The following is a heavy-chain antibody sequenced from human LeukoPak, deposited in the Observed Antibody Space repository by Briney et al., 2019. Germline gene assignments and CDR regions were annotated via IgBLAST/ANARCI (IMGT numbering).Heavy chain of an antibody. J-gene: IGHJ4*02. CDR2: ISGSCDST. D-gene: IGHD3-3*01. CDR3: AKEAFLDWLPPLFDY. Sequence: PGRSLTLACAASGFTFSSSAMSWVSQAPGKGLEWLSAISGSCDSTCDAASLKDRCTISKDNSYKMLYLQMNSLRAEDTAAYYCAKEAFLDWLPPLFDYWGQGTLVTVSS. CDR1: GFTFSSSA. V-gene: IGHV3-23*01.